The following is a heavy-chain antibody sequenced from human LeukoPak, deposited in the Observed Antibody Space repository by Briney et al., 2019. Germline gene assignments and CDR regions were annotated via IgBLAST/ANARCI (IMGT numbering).Heavy chain of an antibody. V-gene: IGHV3-30*04. CDR3: ASRAAAGTDY. CDR2: ISYDGSNK. CDR1: GFTFSSYA. Sequence: SGGSLRLSCAASGFTFSSYAMHWVRQAPGKGQEWVAVISYDGSNKYYADSVKGRFTISSDNSKNTLYLQMNSLRAEDTAVYYCASRAAAGTDYWGQGTLVAVSS. D-gene: IGHD6-13*01. J-gene: IGHJ4*02.